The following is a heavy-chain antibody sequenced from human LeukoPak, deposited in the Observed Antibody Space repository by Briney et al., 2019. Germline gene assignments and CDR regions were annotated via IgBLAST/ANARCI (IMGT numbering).Heavy chain of an antibody. J-gene: IGHJ4*02. CDR2: MSGSGGST. CDR3: ARDSGERGSGSYLIAY. CDR1: VFTFSSYA. D-gene: IGHD3-10*01. V-gene: IGHV3-23*01. Sequence: PGGSLRLSCAASVFTFSSYAMSCVRRAPGKGLEWVSAMSGSGGSTYYAASVKGRFTISRDNSKNTLYLQMNSLRAEATAVYYCARDSGERGSGSYLIAYWGQGTLVTVSS.